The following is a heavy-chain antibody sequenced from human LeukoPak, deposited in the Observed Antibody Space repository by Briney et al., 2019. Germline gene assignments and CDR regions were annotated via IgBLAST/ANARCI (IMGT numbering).Heavy chain of an antibody. Sequence: ASVKVSCKASGYTFTCYGISWVRQAPGQGLEWLGWIIAYNGNTNYAQKLQGRVTMTTDTSTSTAYMELRSLRSDDTAVYYCARGAGNDYGDYPVEGDSWGQGTLVTVSS. CDR3: ARGAGNDYGDYPVEGDS. CDR2: IIAYNGNT. J-gene: IGHJ5*01. D-gene: IGHD4-17*01. V-gene: IGHV1-18*01. CDR1: GYTFTCYG.